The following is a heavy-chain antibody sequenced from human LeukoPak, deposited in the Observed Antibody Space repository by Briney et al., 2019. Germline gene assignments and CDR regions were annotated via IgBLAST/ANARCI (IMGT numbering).Heavy chain of an antibody. CDR2: ISLDGTNK. CDR1: GFTFSSYA. J-gene: IGHJ3*02. V-gene: IGHV3-30-3*01. CDR3: AKDRPEANAFDI. Sequence: GGSLRLSCAASGFTFSSYAMHWVRQAPGKGLEWVAVISLDGTNKYYADSVKGRFTISRDNSKNTLYLQMNSLRAEDTAVYYCAKDRPEANAFDIWGQGTMVTVSS. D-gene: IGHD6-25*01.